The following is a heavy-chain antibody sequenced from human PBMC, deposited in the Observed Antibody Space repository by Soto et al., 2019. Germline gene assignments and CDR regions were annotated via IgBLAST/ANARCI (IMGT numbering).Heavy chain of an antibody. CDR1: GGTFSSYA. Sequence: QVQLVQSGAEVKKPGSSVKVSCKASGGTFSSYAISWVRQAPGQGLEWMGGIIPIFGTANYAQKFQGRVTITADESTSTAYMELSSLRSEDTAVYYCARFDEWFGETIGGNNWFDPWGQGTLVTVSS. CDR3: ARFDEWFGETIGGNNWFDP. D-gene: IGHD3-10*01. J-gene: IGHJ5*02. CDR2: IIPIFGTA. V-gene: IGHV1-69*12.